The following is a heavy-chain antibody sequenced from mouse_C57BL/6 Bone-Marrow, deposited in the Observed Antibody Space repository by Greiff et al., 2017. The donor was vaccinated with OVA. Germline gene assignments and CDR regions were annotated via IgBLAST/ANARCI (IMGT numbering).Heavy chain of an antibody. J-gene: IGHJ4*01. CDR3: ARDAWDWGAMDY. D-gene: IGHD4-1*01. Sequence: EVKLMESGGGLVQSGRSLRLSCATSGFTFSDFYMEWVRQAPGKGLEWIAASRNKANDYTTEYSASVKGRFIVSRDTSQSILYLQMNALRAEDTAIYYCARDAWDWGAMDYWGQGTSVTVSS. V-gene: IGHV7-1*01. CDR2: SRNKANDYTT. CDR1: GFTFSDFY.